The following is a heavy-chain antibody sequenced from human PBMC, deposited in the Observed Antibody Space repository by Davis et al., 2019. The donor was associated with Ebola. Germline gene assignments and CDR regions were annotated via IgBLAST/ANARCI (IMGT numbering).Heavy chain of an antibody. V-gene: IGHV3-53*01. J-gene: IGHJ3*02. Sequence: PGGSLRLSCAASGFSVRTNDMNWVRQAPGKGLEWVSVINSVGRTYYADSVKGRFTISRDDSKNTLNLQMNSLRGEDTALYYCARDLWTSGGVDAFDIWGQGTMVTVSS. CDR1: GFSVRTND. D-gene: IGHD6-19*01. CDR2: INSVGRT. CDR3: ARDLWTSGGVDAFDI.